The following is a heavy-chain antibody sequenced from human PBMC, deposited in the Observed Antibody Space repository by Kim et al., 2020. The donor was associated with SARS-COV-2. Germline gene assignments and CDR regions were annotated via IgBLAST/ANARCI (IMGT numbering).Heavy chain of an antibody. Sequence: NAEAVKGRFTISRDNSNNRLYLEMSSLRAEDTAVYHCAKDIRFDSSGYFDLWGQGTQVTVSP. D-gene: IGHD3-22*01. V-gene: IGHV3-30*02. J-gene: IGHJ5*02. CDR3: AKDIRFDSSGYFDL.